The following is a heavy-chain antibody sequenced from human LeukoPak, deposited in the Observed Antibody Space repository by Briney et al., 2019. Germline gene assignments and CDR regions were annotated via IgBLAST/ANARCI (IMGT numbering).Heavy chain of an antibody. Sequence: SETLSLTCAVYGGSFSGYYWSWIRQPPGKGLEWIGYIYYSGSTNYNPSLKSRVTISVDTSKNQFSLKLSSVTAADTAVYYCAGHHPRNTVDFWGQGTLVTVSS. D-gene: IGHD2/OR15-2a*01. V-gene: IGHV4-59*01. CDR2: IYYSGST. J-gene: IGHJ4*02. CDR3: AGHHPRNTVDF. CDR1: GGSFSGYY.